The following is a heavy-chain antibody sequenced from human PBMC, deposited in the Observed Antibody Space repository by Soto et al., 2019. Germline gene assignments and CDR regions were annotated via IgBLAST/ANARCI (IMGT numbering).Heavy chain of an antibody. CDR2: IRTKVFSATA. Sequence: SLRLSCAASGLTFSSYGLHWFRQAPGKDLEWVAFIRTKVFSATAEYAASVKDRFTVSRDDSKSIVYLEMTSLETEDTAIYFCTRDWNYDYETSGHRGYWGQGALVTVSS. CDR1: GLTFSSYG. J-gene: IGHJ4*02. V-gene: IGHV3-49*03. D-gene: IGHD3-22*01. CDR3: TRDWNYDYETSGHRGY.